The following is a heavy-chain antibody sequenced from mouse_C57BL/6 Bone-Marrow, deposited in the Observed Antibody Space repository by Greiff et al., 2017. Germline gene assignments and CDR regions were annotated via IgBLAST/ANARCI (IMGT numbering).Heavy chain of an antibody. D-gene: IGHD3-2*02. CDR2: IDPSDSET. V-gene: IGHV1-52*01. CDR3: ARDGLDSSGTGSTMDY. J-gene: IGHJ4*01. Sequence: QVQLQQPGAELVRPGSSVKLSCKASGYTFTSYWMHWVKQRPIQGLEWIGNIDPSDSETHYNQKFKDKATLTVDTSSSTAYMQLSSLTSEDSAVYYCARDGLDSSGTGSTMDYWGQGTSVTVSS. CDR1: GYTFTSYW.